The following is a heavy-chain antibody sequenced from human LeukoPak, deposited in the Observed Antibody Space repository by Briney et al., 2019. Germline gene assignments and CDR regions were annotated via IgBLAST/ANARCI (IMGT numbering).Heavy chain of an antibody. D-gene: IGHD1-14*01. Sequence: GGSLRLACAASGFTFSSYSMTWVRQAPGNVLEWVACLRSDGSYSFYADSVMSRLTISRDNAKHSVYLQIHRLRAADTAAYYRATLTSHGTKYVTPYEWGQGTLVSVS. CDR2: LRSDGSYS. J-gene: IGHJ4*02. CDR1: GFTFSSYS. V-gene: IGHV3-21*01. CDR3: ATLTSHGTKYVTPYE.